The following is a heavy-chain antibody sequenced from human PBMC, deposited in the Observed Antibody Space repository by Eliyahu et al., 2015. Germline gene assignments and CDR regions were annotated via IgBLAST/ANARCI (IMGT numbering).Heavy chain of an antibody. J-gene: IGHJ6*04. V-gene: IGHV1-69*01. D-gene: IGHD3-3*01. CDR1: GGTFSSYA. CDR3: ARGTRYYDFWSGYYSLNRYYYYYYGMDV. Sequence: EVKKPGSSVKVSCKASGGTFSSYAISWVRQAPGQGLEWMGGIIPIFGTANYAQKFQGRVTITADESTSTAYMELSSLRSEDTAVYYCARGTRYYDFWSGYYSLNRYYYYYYGMDVWGKGTTVTVSS. CDR2: IIPIFGTA.